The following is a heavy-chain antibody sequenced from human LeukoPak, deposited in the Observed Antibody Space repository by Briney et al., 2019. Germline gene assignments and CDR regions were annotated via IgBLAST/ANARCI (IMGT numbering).Heavy chain of an antibody. CDR1: GGSISSGSYY. CDR2: IVTRGST. J-gene: IGHJ4*02. CDR3: SAGMLRGLAPVFLDY. Sequence: PSETLSLTCTVSGGSISSGSYYWSWIRQPAGKGLEWIGRIVTRGSTYYNPSLKSRVTISLDTSTNQFSLNLRSVTAADTAVYYCSAGMLRGLAPVFLDYWGQGTLVTVSS. V-gene: IGHV4-61*02. D-gene: IGHD3-10*01.